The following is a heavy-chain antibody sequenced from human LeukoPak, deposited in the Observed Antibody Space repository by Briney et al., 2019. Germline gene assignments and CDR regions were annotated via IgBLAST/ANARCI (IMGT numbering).Heavy chain of an antibody. Sequence: SETLSLTCTVSGGSISSYYWSWIRQPPGKGLEWIGEINHSGSTNYNPSLKSRVTISVDTSKNQFSLKLSSVTAADTAVYYCARGSGDFWSGYPRSFDPWGQGTLVTVSS. V-gene: IGHV4-34*01. J-gene: IGHJ5*02. CDR2: INHSGST. CDR1: GGSISSYY. CDR3: ARGSGDFWSGYPRSFDP. D-gene: IGHD3-3*01.